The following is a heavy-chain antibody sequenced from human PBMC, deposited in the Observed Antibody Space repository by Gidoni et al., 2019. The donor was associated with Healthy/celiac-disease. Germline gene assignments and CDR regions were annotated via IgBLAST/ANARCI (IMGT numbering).Heavy chain of an antibody. CDR2: ISGSGGST. D-gene: IGHD7-27*01. CDR3: AKGSPGDPDAFDI. J-gene: IGHJ3*02. Sequence: EVQLVESGGGLVQPGGSLRLSCAASGFTFRSYAMGWVRQAPGQGLEWVSAISGSGGSTYYADSVKGRFTISRDNSKNTLYLQMNSLRAEDTAVYYCAKGSPGDPDAFDIWGQGTMVTVSS. CDR1: GFTFRSYA. V-gene: IGHV3-23*04.